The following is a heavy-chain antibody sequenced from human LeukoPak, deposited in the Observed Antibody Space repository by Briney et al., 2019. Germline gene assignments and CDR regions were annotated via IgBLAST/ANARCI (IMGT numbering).Heavy chain of an antibody. CDR2: VKQDGSEK. D-gene: IGHD6-6*01. CDR1: GFTFSSYW. Sequence: PGGSLRLSCAASGFTFSSYWMSWVRQAPGKGLEWVANVKQDGSEKYYVDSVKGRFTISRDNAKNSLYLQMNSLRAEDTAVYYCARDRRMAALRWFDPWGQGTLVTVSS. V-gene: IGHV3-7*01. J-gene: IGHJ5*02. CDR3: ARDRRMAALRWFDP.